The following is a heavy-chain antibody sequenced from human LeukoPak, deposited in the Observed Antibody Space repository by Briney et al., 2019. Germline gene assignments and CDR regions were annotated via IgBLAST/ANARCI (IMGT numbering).Heavy chain of an antibody. CDR1: GFTFSDYY. CDR2: ISSSGSTI. CDR3: ARDPQLRSLALFFDY. Sequence: GGSLTLSCAVSGFTFSDYYMSWIRQAPGKGLEWVSYISSSGSTIYYADSVKGRFTISRDNAKNSLYLQMNSLRAEDTAVYYCARDPQLRSLALFFDYWGQGTLVTVSS. J-gene: IGHJ4*02. V-gene: IGHV3-11*01. D-gene: IGHD1-1*01.